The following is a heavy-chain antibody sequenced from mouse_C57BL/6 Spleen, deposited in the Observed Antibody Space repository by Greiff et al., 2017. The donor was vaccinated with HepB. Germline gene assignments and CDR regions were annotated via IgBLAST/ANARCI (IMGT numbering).Heavy chain of an antibody. D-gene: IGHD1-3*01. Sequence: QVQLKESGAELVKPGASVKISCKASGYAFSSYWMNWVKQRPGKGLEWIGQIYPGDGDTNYNGKFKGKATLTADKSSSTAYMQLSSLTSEDSAVYFCARGYKLYAMDYWGQGTSVTVSS. CDR3: ARGYKLYAMDY. V-gene: IGHV1-80*01. CDR1: GYAFSSYW. J-gene: IGHJ4*01. CDR2: IYPGDGDT.